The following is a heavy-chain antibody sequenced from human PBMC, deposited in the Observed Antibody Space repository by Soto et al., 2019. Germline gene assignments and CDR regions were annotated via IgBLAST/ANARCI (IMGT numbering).Heavy chain of an antibody. CDR3: AKEYGSTWFDP. V-gene: IGHV3-30*18. CDR1: GFTFSTYG. J-gene: IGHJ5*02. D-gene: IGHD6-13*01. CDR2: MSYDGTKQ. Sequence: GGSLRLSCAASGFTFSTYGMHWVRQAPGKGLEWVAAMSYDGTKQYYVDSVKGRFTISRDNSRNTLFLQLNSLRDEDTAVYYCAKEYGSTWFDPWGQGTLVTVSS.